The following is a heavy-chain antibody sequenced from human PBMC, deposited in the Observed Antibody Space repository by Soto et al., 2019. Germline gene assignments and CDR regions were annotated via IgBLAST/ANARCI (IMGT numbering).Heavy chain of an antibody. V-gene: IGHV4-4*02. CDR1: GGSISSANW. J-gene: IGHJ6*02. CDR2: IYHGGST. CDR3: ARLSFSYGVDV. Sequence: SETLSLTCAVSGGSISSANWWTWVRQPPGKGLEWIGEIYHGGSTSYNPSLKSRVTLSLDKFKNHFSLNLTSVTAADTAAYYCARLSFSYGVDVWGQGPRSPSP.